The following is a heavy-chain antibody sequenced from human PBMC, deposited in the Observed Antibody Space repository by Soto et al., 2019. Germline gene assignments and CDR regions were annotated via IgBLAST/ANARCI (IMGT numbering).Heavy chain of an antibody. V-gene: IGHV1-2*02. J-gene: IGHJ3*01. CDR2: INSVNGGT. CDR1: GYTFTGYY. Sequence: ASVKVSCKTSGYTFTGYYMHWVRQAPGQGLEWMGYINSVNGGTNYAQKFQGRVTMTRDTSITTAYMELGSLTSGDTAVYYCARVLSGGSFDGFDFWGQGTVATVSS. CDR3: ARVLSGGSFDGFDF. D-gene: IGHD2-15*01.